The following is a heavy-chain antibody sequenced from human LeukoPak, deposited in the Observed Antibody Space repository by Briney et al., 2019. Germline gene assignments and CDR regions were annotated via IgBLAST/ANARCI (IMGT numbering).Heavy chain of an antibody. D-gene: IGHD3-22*01. CDR2: INHSGST. V-gene: IGHV4-34*01. J-gene: IGHJ4*02. CDR1: GGSFSGYY. Sequence: SETLSLTCAVYGGSFSGYYWSWIRQTPGKGLEWIGEINHSGSTNYNPSLKSRVTISVDTSKNQFSLKLSSVTAADTAVYYCARSYYDSSGYTPYFDYWGQGTLVTVSS. CDR3: ARSYYDSSGYTPYFDY.